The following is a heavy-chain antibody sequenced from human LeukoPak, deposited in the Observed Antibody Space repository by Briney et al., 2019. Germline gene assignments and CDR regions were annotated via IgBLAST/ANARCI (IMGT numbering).Heavy chain of an antibody. Sequence: PSETLSLTCTVSGGSISSYYWSWIRQPAGKGLEWIGRIYTSGSTNYNPSLKSRVTMSVDTSKNQFSLKLSSVTAADTAVYYCARDQGSSWPYYYYGMDVWGQGTTVTVSS. V-gene: IGHV4-4*07. D-gene: IGHD6-13*01. J-gene: IGHJ6*02. CDR2: IYTSGST. CDR1: GGSISSYY. CDR3: ARDQGSSWPYYYYGMDV.